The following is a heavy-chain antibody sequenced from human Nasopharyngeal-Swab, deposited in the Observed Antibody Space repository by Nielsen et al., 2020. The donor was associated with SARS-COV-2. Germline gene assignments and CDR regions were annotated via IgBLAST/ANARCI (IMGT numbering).Heavy chain of an antibody. Sequence: ASVKVSCKASGYTFTSYYMHWVRQAPGQGLEWMGIINPSGGSTSYAQKFQGRVTMTRDTSTSTVYMELSSLRSEDTAVYYCVRPRYGGYEISPPNYWGQGTLVTVSS. CDR3: VRPRYGGYEISPPNY. CDR1: GYTFTSYY. J-gene: IGHJ4*02. CDR2: INPSGGST. V-gene: IGHV1-46*01. D-gene: IGHD5-12*01.